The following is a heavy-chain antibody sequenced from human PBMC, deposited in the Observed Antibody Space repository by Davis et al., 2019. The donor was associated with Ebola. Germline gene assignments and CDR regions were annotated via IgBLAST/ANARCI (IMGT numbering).Heavy chain of an antibody. D-gene: IGHD3-10*01. CDR2: IIPILGIA. Sequence: SVKVSCTASGGTFSSYAISWVRQAPGQGLEWMGRIIPILGIANYAQKFQGRVTITADKSTSTVYMELSSLRSEDTAVYYCARRGVTITTSRGYYYGMDVWGQGTTVTVSS. CDR3: ARRGVTITTSRGYYYGMDV. CDR1: GGTFSSYA. V-gene: IGHV1-69*04. J-gene: IGHJ6*02.